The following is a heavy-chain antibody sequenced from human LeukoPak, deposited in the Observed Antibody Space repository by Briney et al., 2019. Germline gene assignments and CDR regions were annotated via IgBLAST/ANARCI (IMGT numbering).Heavy chain of an antibody. Sequence: GGSLRLSCAASGFTFSSYWMSWVRQAPGKGLEWVANIKQDGSEKYYVGSVKGRFTISRDNAKNSLYLQMNSLRAEDTAVYYCAREQGGYSYGTNYYYYYGMDVWGQGTTVTVSS. CDR1: GFTFSSYW. CDR3: AREQGGYSYGTNYYYYYGMDV. J-gene: IGHJ6*02. V-gene: IGHV3-7*01. CDR2: IKQDGSEK. D-gene: IGHD5-18*01.